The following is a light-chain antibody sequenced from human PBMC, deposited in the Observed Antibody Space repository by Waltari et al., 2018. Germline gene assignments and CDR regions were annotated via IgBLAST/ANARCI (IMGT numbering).Light chain of an antibody. J-gene: IGKJ1*01. V-gene: IGKV1-5*03. CDR2: KAS. CDR3: QQFNSYSPT. CDR1: QSIDIW. Sequence: SVGDRVTITCRASQSIDIWLAWYQQKPGKAPKLLIYKASNVDTGVPSRFSGSGSGTEFTLTISSLQPDDFATYYCQQFNSYSPTFGQGTKVEIK.